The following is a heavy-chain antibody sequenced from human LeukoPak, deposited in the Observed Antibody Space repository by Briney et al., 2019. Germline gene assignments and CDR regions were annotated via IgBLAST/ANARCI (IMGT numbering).Heavy chain of an antibody. J-gene: IGHJ4*02. CDR2: ISSSGSTI. Sequence: GGSLRLSCAASGFTFSSYEMNWVRQAPGKGLEWVSYISSSGSTIYYADSVKGRFTIFRDNAKNSLYLQMNSLRAEDTAVYYCAREIDYDSSGYYEGLEDYWGQGTLVTVSS. CDR3: AREIDYDSSGYYEGLEDY. D-gene: IGHD3-22*01. CDR1: GFTFSSYE. V-gene: IGHV3-48*03.